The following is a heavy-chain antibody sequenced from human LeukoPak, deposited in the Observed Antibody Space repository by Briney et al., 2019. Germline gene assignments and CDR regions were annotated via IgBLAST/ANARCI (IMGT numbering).Heavy chain of an antibody. CDR2: INQGGSEK. CDR1: GFTFSSHW. J-gene: IGHJ4*02. D-gene: IGHD6-13*01. CDR3: ARDGAAAGIYFDQ. V-gene: IGHV3-7*01. Sequence: PGGSLRLSCAASGFTFSSHWMSWVRQAPGKGLEWVANINQGGSEKYYVDSVKGRFTISRDNDKNSLYLQMNSLRAEDTAVYYCARDGAAAGIYFDQWGQGTLVTVSS.